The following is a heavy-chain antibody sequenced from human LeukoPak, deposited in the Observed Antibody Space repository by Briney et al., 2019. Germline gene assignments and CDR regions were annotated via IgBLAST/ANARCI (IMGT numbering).Heavy chain of an antibody. V-gene: IGHV3-74*01. J-gene: IGHJ4*02. D-gene: IGHD6-13*01. CDR3: AKDQGYSSSWHDY. CDR2: INSDGSST. CDR1: RFTFSTYW. Sequence: PGGSLRLSCAASRFTFSTYWMHWVRQAPGKGLVWVSRINSDGSSTGYADSVKGRFTISRDNAKNTLYLQMNSLRAEDSAVYYCAKDQGYSSSWHDYWGQGALVTVSS.